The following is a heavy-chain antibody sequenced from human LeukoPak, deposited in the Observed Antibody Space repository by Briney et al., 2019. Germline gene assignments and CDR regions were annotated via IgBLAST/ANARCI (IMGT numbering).Heavy chain of an antibody. Sequence: SETLSLTCTVSGGSIGSYSWNWIRQAPGRRLEWIGYISDSGSSDYSPSLKSRATISVDTSRNQFSLKLTSVTAADTAMYYCARGSSSDYDILTGFSFADDWFDPWGQGTLVTVSS. CDR1: GGSIGSYS. J-gene: IGHJ5*02. D-gene: IGHD3-9*01. CDR3: ARGSSSDYDILTGFSFADDWFDP. CDR2: ISDSGSS. V-gene: IGHV4-59*01.